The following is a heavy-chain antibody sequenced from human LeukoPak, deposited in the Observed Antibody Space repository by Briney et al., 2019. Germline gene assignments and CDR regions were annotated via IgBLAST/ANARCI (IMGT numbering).Heavy chain of an antibody. Sequence: GGSLRLSCAGSGFSFSSYWMTWVRQAPGKGLEWVAIIKEDGREEYYVDSVKGRFTISRDNAKNSLYLQMNSLRVEDTAVYYCARDQSRRSDYWGRGTLVTVSS. CDR2: IKEDGREE. J-gene: IGHJ4*02. CDR3: ARDQSRRSDY. V-gene: IGHV3-7*03. CDR1: GFSFSSYW.